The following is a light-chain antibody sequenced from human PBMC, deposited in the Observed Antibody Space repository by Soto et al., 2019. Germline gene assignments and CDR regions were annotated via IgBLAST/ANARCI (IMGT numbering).Light chain of an antibody. Sequence: EIVLTQSPGTLSLSPGERATLSCRASQSVENSYLAWYQQKPGQAPRLLIYGTSSRATGIPDRFSGSGSGTDFTLTISRLEPEDFVVYYCQQYETSPSYSFGQGTKLEIK. V-gene: IGKV3-20*01. CDR1: QSVENSY. CDR3: QQYETSPSYS. J-gene: IGKJ2*03. CDR2: GTS.